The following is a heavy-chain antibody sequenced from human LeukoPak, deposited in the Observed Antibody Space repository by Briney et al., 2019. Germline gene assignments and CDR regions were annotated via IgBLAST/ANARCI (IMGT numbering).Heavy chain of an antibody. CDR1: GGSISSSSYY. D-gene: IGHD5-18*01. CDR2: IYYSGST. Sequence: SETLSLTCTVSGGSISSSSYYWGWIRQPPGKGLEWIGSIYYSGSTYYNPSLKSRVTISVDTSKNQFSLKLSSVTAADTAVYYCARRLWHQRCYFDYWGQGTLVTVSS. V-gene: IGHV4-39*01. CDR3: ARRLWHQRCYFDY. J-gene: IGHJ4*02.